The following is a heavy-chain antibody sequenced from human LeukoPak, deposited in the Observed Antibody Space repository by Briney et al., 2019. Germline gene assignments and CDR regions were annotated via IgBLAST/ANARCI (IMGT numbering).Heavy chain of an antibody. Sequence: GRSLRLSCAASGLTFSSYAMSWVRQAPGKVLEWVSSISGSGGSTYYADSVKGRFTISRDNSKNTLYLQMNSLRAEDTAVYYCAKDPEGGSYYLDQNSFDYWGQGTLVTVSS. CDR2: ISGSGGST. V-gene: IGHV3-23*01. D-gene: IGHD1-26*01. CDR1: GLTFSSYA. CDR3: AKDPEGGSYYLDQNSFDY. J-gene: IGHJ4*02.